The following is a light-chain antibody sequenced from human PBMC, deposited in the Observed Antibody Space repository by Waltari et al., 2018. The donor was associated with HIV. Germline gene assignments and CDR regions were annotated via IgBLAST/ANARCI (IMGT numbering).Light chain of an antibody. J-gene: IGLJ2*01. CDR1: SSNIGSRS. V-gene: IGLV1-44*01. CDR3: SVWDVTLNGLV. Sequence: QSLLTQSPSASGTPGQRVNISCFGTSSNIGSRSVNWYQHFPGTPPRLVICRNTERPSGVPDRFSGSKSGTSASLAISGLHSQDEADYYCSVWDVTLNGLVFGGGTRLTVL. CDR2: RNT.